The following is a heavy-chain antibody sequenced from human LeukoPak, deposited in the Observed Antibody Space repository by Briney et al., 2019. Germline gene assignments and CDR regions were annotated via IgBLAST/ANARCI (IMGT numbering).Heavy chain of an antibody. CDR2: ISSSGTTI. J-gene: IGHJ4*02. CDR1: GFIFSTYE. D-gene: IGHD2-15*01. Sequence: GGSLRLSCAASGFIFSTYEMNWVRQAPGKGLEWISYISSSGTTIYYADSVKGRFTISRDNAKNSLFLQMNSLRAEDTAIYYCAKEAALRDWGQGTLVTVSS. CDR3: AKEAALRD. V-gene: IGHV3-48*03.